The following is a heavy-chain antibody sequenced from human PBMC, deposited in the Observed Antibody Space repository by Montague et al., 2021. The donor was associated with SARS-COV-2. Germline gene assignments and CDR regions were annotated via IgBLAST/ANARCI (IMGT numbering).Heavy chain of an antibody. CDR3: AKDPIPGGSNPYYFDF. J-gene: IGHJ4*02. V-gene: IGHV3-23*01. CDR1: GFTFRNYA. D-gene: IGHD3-10*01. CDR2: IGDSGTKT. Sequence: SLRLSCAASGFTFRNYAMTWVRWAPGKGLEWVSAIGDSGTKTHXXXSXXXRFPISRDNSKNTVYLELNSLKVDATAVYFCAKDPIPGGSNPYYFDFWGQGTLVTVSS.